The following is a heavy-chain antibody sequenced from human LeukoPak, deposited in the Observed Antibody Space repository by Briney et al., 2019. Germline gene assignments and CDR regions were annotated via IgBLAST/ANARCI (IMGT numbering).Heavy chain of an antibody. CDR3: ARDGRSSWYYYYGMDV. CDR2: INHSGST. V-gene: IGHV4-34*01. CDR1: GGSFSGYY. J-gene: IGHJ6*02. D-gene: IGHD6-13*01. Sequence: SETLSLTCAVYGGSFSGYYWSWIRQPPGKGLEWIGEINHSGSTNYNPSLKSRVTISVDTSKNQFSLKLSSVTAADTAVYYCARDGRSSWYYYYGMDVWGQGTTATVSS.